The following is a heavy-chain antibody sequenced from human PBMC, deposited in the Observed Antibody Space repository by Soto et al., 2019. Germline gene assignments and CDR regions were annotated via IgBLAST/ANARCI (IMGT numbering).Heavy chain of an antibody. V-gene: IGHV4-34*01. D-gene: IGHD3-3*01. CDR2: INHSGST. CDR1: GGSFSGYY. CDR3: ARGGHYDFWSGYYAY. Sequence: PSETLSLTCAVYGGSFSGYYWSWIRQPPGKGLEWIGEINHSGSTNYNPSLKSRVTISVDTSKNQFSLKLSSVTAADTAVYYCARGGHYDFWSGYYAYWGQGTQVTVSS. J-gene: IGHJ4*02.